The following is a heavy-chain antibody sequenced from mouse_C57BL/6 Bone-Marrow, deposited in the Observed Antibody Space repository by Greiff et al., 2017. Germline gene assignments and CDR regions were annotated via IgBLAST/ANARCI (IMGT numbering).Heavy chain of an antibody. J-gene: IGHJ4*01. D-gene: IGHD2-3*01. CDR1: GFTFSSYA. CDR2: ISSGGDYI. Sequence: EVQLVESGEGLVKPGGSLKLSCAASGFTFSSYAMSWVRQTPEKRLEWVAYISSGGDYIYYADTVKGRFTISRDNARNTLYLQMSSLKSENTAMYYCTRDGYYVGLGAMDYWGQGTSVTVSS. CDR3: TRDGYYVGLGAMDY. V-gene: IGHV5-9-1*02.